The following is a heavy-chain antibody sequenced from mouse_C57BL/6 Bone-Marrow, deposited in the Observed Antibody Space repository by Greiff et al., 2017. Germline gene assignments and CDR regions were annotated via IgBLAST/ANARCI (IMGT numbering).Heavy chain of an antibody. CDR1: GYTFTSYW. Sequence: QVQLQQPGAELVKPGASVKLSCKASGYTFTSYWMQWVKQRPGQGLEWIGEIDPSDSYTNYNQKFKGKATLTVVTSSSTAYMQLSSLTSEDSAVYYCAREGLLRYWYFDVWGTGTTVTVSS. CDR3: AREGLLRYWYFDV. CDR2: IDPSDSYT. V-gene: IGHV1-50*01. D-gene: IGHD1-1*01. J-gene: IGHJ1*03.